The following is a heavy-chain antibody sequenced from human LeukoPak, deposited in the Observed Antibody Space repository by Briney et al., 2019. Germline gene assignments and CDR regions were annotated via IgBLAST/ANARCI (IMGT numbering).Heavy chain of an antibody. Sequence: SETLSLTCTVSGGSISSYYWSWIRQPPGKRLEWIGYIYYSGSTNYNPSLKSRVTISVDTSKNQFSLKLSSVTAADTAVYYCASEDLRRRAFDIWGQGTMVTVSS. CDR1: GGSISSYY. CDR2: IYYSGST. V-gene: IGHV4-59*08. J-gene: IGHJ3*02. CDR3: ASEDLRRRAFDI. D-gene: IGHD4-17*01.